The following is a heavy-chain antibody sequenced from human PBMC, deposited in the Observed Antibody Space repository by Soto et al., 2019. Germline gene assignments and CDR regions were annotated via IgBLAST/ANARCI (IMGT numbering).Heavy chain of an antibody. CDR1: VYSFTGPD. Sequence: LATLSRKASVYSFTGPDGCYVLQVHGQGLERQGWISAYDGNTSYAQKLQGRVNMTTDTSTSTAYMERRSLRSDDTAVYYCARDENLPVYYDFWSGYRPQGMDVWGQGTKVTVSS. CDR2: ISAYDGNT. J-gene: IGHJ6*02. V-gene: IGHV1-18*04. CDR3: ARDENLPVYYDFWSGYRPQGMDV. D-gene: IGHD3-3*01.